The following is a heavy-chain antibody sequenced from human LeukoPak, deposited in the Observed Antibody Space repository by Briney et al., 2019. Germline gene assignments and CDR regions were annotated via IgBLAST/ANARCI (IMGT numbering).Heavy chain of an antibody. Sequence: GGSLRLSCAASGFTFSSYSMNWVRQAPGKGLEWVSYISSSSSTIYYADSVKGRFTISRDNAKNSLYLQMNSLRAEDTAVYYCARDPGHYYDSSGTATSAFDIWGQGTMVTVSS. CDR3: ARDPGHYYDSSGTATSAFDI. J-gene: IGHJ3*02. CDR1: GFTFSSYS. CDR2: ISSSSSTI. D-gene: IGHD3-22*01. V-gene: IGHV3-48*04.